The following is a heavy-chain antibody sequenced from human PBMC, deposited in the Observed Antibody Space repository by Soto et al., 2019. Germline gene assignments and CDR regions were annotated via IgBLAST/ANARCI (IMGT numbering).Heavy chain of an antibody. CDR2: IYYSGST. D-gene: IGHD3-22*01. Sequence: SETLSLTCTVSGGSISSGDYYWSWIRQPPWKGLEWIGYIYYSGSTYYNPSLKSRVTISVDTSKNQFSLKLSSVTAADTAVYYCAREHYYDSSGYYYDWFDPWGQGXLVTVYS. CDR3: AREHYYDSSGYYYDWFDP. CDR1: GGSISSGDYY. V-gene: IGHV4-30-4*01. J-gene: IGHJ5*02.